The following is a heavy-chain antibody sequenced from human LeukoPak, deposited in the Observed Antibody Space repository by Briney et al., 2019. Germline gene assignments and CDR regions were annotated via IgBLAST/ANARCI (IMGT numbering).Heavy chain of an antibody. Sequence: ASVKVSCKASGYTFTSYDINWVRQATGQGLEWMGWMNPNSGNTGYAQKFQGRVTITRNTSISTAYMELSSLRSEDTAVYYCAKDKRGSGWYVTFDYWGQGTLVTVSS. CDR3: AKDKRGSGWYVTFDY. J-gene: IGHJ4*02. D-gene: IGHD6-19*01. CDR2: MNPNSGNT. CDR1: GYTFTSYD. V-gene: IGHV1-8*03.